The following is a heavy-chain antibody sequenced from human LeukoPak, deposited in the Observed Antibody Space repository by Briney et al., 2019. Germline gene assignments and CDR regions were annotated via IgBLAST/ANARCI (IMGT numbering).Heavy chain of an antibody. CDR1: GYTFTSYG. CDR3: ARYSSGWYGVRYYYYGMDV. J-gene: IGHJ6*02. Sequence: GASAKVSCKASGYTFTSYGISWVRQAPGQGLEWMGWISAYNGNTNYAQKLQGRVTMTTDTSTSTAYMELRSLRSDDTAVYYCARYSSGWYGVRYYYYGMDVWGQGTTVTVSS. CDR2: ISAYNGNT. V-gene: IGHV1-18*01. D-gene: IGHD6-19*01.